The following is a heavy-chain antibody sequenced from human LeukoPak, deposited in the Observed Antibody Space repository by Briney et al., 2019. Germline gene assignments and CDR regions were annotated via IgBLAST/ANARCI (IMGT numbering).Heavy chain of an antibody. J-gene: IGHJ4*02. CDR2: ISAYNGNT. CDR3: ARVGLGYCSSTSCYEFDY. D-gene: IGHD2-2*01. Sequence: WASVKVSCKASGYTFTSYGISWVRQAPGQGLEWMGWISAYNGNTNYAQKLQGRVTMTTDTSTSTAYMELRSLRSDDTAVYYCARVGLGYCSSTSCYEFDYWGQGTLVTVSS. CDR1: GYTFTSYG. V-gene: IGHV1-18*01.